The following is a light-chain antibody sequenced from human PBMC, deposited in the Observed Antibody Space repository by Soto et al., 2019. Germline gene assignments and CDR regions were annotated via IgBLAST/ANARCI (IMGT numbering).Light chain of an antibody. CDR3: QQYNNSPC. CDR2: DIS. Sequence: VVMSKSPATLSVSPWERATLSCRASQTVSRNLAWYQQRPGPAPRLLIYDISTRATGVPARFSGSGSETEFTLTIRSLQSEHFAVYFCQQYNNSPCFGQGTRLDIK. J-gene: IGKJ5*01. CDR1: QTVSRN. V-gene: IGKV3-15*01.